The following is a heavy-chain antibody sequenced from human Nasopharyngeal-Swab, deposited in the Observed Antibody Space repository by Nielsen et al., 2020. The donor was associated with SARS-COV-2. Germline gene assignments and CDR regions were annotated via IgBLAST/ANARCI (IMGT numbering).Heavy chain of an antibody. CDR2: IYYSGST. J-gene: IGHJ3*02. D-gene: IGHD5-12*01. V-gene: IGHV4-61*01. CDR1: GGSVSSGSYY. CDR3: ARDPLYSGYESRAFDM. Sequence: SETLSLTCTVSGGSVSSGSYYWSWIRQPPGKGLEWIGYIYYSGSTNYNPSLKSRVTISLDTSKSQFSLKLNSVTAADTAVYYCARDPLYSGYESRAFDMWGQGEMVTVSS.